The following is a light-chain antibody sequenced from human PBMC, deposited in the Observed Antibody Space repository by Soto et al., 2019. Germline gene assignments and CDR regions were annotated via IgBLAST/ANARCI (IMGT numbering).Light chain of an antibody. CDR1: QGISNF. J-gene: IGKJ5*01. Sequence: DIQMTQSPSSLSASVGDRVTITCRASQGISNFLAWYQQKPGKVPKLLISAASTLQSGVPSRFSGSGSGTDFPLTINSLQPEDVATYYCQKYSSVITFGQGTRLEIK. CDR3: QKYSSVIT. V-gene: IGKV1-27*01. CDR2: AAS.